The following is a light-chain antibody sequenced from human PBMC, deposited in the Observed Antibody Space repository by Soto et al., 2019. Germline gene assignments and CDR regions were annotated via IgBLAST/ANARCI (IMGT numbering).Light chain of an antibody. CDR1: QSISVY. V-gene: IGKV3-11*01. CDR3: HQYNNWPPWT. Sequence: EIVLTQTPATLSLSPGERATLSCRSSQSISVYLAWYQQKLGQAPRLLISDAYNRATGIPARFSGSGSGTEFTLTISSLQSEDYAVYYCHQYNNWPPWTFGQGTKVDIK. CDR2: DAY. J-gene: IGKJ1*01.